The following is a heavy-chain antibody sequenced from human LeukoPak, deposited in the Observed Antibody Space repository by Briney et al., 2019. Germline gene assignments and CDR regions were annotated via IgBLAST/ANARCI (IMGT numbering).Heavy chain of an antibody. CDR2: INAGNGNT. V-gene: IGHV1-3*01. D-gene: IGHD2-2*01. J-gene: IGHJ4*02. CDR1: GYTFTSYA. Sequence: ASATVSCKASGYTFTSYAMHWVRQAPGQRLEWMGWINAGNGNTKYSQKFQGRVTITRDTSASTAYMELSSLRSEDTAVYYCARVYPYCSSTSCYEAFDYWGQGTLVTVSS. CDR3: ARVYPYCSSTSCYEAFDY.